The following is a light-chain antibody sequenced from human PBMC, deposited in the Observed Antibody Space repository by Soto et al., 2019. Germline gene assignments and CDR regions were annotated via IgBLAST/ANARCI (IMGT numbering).Light chain of an antibody. V-gene: IGKV1-33*01. J-gene: IGKJ5*01. Sequence: DIQMTQSPSSLCASVGGRVTITFQASQNINNYLNWYPQKPGRAPKLLIYDASNSEAGVPSRFRGSGSGTDFTITIRRLQPEDIATYYCQQYETLPTFGQGTRLEIK. CDR3: QQYETLPT. CDR2: DAS. CDR1: QNINNY.